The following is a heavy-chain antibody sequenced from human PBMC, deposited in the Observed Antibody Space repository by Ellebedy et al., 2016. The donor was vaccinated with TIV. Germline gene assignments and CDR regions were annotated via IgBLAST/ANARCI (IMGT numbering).Heavy chain of an antibody. CDR2: IYYSGFT. J-gene: IGHJ5*02. CDR1: GDSISRSSYY. D-gene: IGHD3-10*01. V-gene: IGHV4-39*01. CDR3: ARWFGELLYVRWFDP. Sequence: SETLSLTCTVSGDSISRSSYYWAWIRQPPGKGLEWIASIYYSGFTDYNPSLKSRVTISADTSKNQFSLRLRSVTAADTAVYYCARWFGELLYVRWFDPWGQGTLVTVSS.